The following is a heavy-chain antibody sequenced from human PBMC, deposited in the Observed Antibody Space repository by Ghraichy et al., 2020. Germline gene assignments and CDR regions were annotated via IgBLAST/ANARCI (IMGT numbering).Heavy chain of an antibody. CDR2: INPNSGGT. CDR1: GYTFTGYY. D-gene: IGHD3-10*01. V-gene: IGHV1-2*04. J-gene: IGHJ6*02. CDR3: ARDSLQLGKYYYGSLPEPTSVYYYYGMDV. Sequence: ASVKVSCKASGYTFTGYYMHWVRQAPGQGLEWMGWINPNSGGTNYAQKFQGWVTMSRDTSISTAYMELSRLRSDDTAVYYCARDSLQLGKYYYGSLPEPTSVYYYYGMDVWGQGTTVTVSS.